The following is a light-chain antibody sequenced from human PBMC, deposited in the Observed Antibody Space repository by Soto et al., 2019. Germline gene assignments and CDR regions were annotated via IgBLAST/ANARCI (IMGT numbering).Light chain of an antibody. J-gene: IGLJ1*01. CDR2: DVR. CDR1: SSDVGGYNY. CDR3: SSYTSSSTLG. V-gene: IGLV2-14*01. Sequence: QSALTQPASVSGSPGQSITISCTGASSDVGGYNYVSWYQQHPGKAPKLMIYDVRDRPSGVSNRFSGAKSGNTASLTISGLQVDNAADYYCSSYTSSSTLGFGTGTKRTVL.